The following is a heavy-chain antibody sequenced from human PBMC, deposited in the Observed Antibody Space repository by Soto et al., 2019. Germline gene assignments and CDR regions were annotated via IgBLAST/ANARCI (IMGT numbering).Heavy chain of an antibody. D-gene: IGHD6-19*01. J-gene: IGHJ4*02. V-gene: IGHV3-23*01. CDR3: AKRGAGHYFDY. CDR2: ISGSGGST. Sequence: EVQLLESGGGLVQPGGSLRLSCAASGFTFSSYAMSWVRQAPGKGLEWVSVISGSGGSTYYADSVKGRFTISRDNSKNTLYLQMNSLSAADTAVYYCAKRGAGHYFDYWGQGTLVTVSS. CDR1: GFTFSSYA.